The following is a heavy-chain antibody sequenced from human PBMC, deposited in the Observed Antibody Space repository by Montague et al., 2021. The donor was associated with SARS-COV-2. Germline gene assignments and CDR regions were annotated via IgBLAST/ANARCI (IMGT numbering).Heavy chain of an antibody. Sequence: TLSLTCTVSGGSISSGGYYWSWIRQHPGKGLEWIGYIYYSGSTYYNPSLKSRVTISVDTSRNQFSLNLSSVTAADTAVYYCAREGGEGWFDPWGQGTMVTVSS. V-gene: IGHV4-31*03. CDR2: IYYSGST. CDR3: AREGGEGWFDP. J-gene: IGHJ5*02. D-gene: IGHD3-10*01. CDR1: GGSISSGGYY.